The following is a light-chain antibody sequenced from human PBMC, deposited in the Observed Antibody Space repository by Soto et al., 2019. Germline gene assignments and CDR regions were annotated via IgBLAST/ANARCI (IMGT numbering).Light chain of an antibody. J-gene: IGLJ1*01. CDR3: SSYTSNNTPVV. CDR2: EVS. Sequence: QSVLTQPASVSGSPGQSITISCTGTSSDVGNYIYVSWFQHHPGKAPKLMIYEVSNRPSGVSNRFSASKSGNTASLTISGLQAEDEADYYCSSYTSNNTPVVFVTGTKVTVL. V-gene: IGLV2-14*01. CDR1: SSDVGNYIY.